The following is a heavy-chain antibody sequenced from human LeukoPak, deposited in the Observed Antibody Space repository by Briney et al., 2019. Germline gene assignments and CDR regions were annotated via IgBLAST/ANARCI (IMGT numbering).Heavy chain of an antibody. CDR1: GGTFSSYA. CDR3: HYSDGRSYYYYYGMDV. D-gene: IGHD3-10*01. Sequence: SVKVSCKASGGTFSSYAISWVRQAPGQGLEWMGGIIPIFGTANYAQKFQGRVTITADESTSTAYMELSSLRSEDTAVYYCHYSDGRSYYYYYGMDVWGQGTTVTVSS. J-gene: IGHJ6*02. V-gene: IGHV1-69*13. CDR2: IIPIFGTA.